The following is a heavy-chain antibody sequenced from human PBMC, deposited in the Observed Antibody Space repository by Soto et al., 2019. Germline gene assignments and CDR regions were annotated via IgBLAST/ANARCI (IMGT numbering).Heavy chain of an antibody. CDR3: ARRAGAVPGRIDF. Sequence: HVHLQESGPGLVKPSETLSLICTVSGDSISSYYWSWIRQPPGKGLEWIGFIYYTGSTNYNPSLKSLVIISVDPSKNQLSLKLSSVTAADTAVYYCARRAGAVPGRIDFWGQGTLVTVSS. J-gene: IGHJ4*02. V-gene: IGHV4-59*08. CDR2: IYYTGST. CDR1: GDSISSYY. D-gene: IGHD6-19*01.